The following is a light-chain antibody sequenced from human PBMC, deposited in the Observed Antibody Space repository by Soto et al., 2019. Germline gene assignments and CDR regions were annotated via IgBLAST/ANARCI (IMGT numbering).Light chain of an antibody. J-gene: IGLJ1*01. CDR3: SSYTSSNTLV. CDR1: SSDIGGYNY. CDR2: EVT. Sequence: QSALTQPASVSGSPGQSITISCTGGSSDIGGYNYVSWFQQHPGKAHKLMIYEVTNRPSGVSNRFSGSKSGSTASLTISGLQAEDEADYYCSSYTSSNTLVFGTGTKVTVL. V-gene: IGLV2-14*01.